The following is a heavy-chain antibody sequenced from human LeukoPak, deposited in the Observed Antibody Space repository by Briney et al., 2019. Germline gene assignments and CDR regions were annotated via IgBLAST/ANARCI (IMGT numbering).Heavy chain of an antibody. D-gene: IGHD6-19*01. J-gene: IGHJ6*01. CDR3: TTALSSGWYPVYYYGMAV. V-gene: IGHV3-15*01. CDR2: IKSKSNGGTI. CDR1: GFTFSNAW. Sequence: GGSLRLSCAASGFTFSNAWMSWVRQAPGKGLEWVGRIKSKSNGGTIDYAAPVKGRFTISRDDSKNTLYLQMNSLKTEDTAVYYCTTALSSGWYPVYYYGMAVWGQGTTVTVSS.